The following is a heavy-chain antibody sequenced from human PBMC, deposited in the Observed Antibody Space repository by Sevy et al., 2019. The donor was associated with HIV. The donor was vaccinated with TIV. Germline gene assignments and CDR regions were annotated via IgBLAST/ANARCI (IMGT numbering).Heavy chain of an antibody. J-gene: IGHJ4*02. D-gene: IGHD3-22*01. Sequence: ASVKVSCKASGYTFTSYYMHWVRQAPGQGLEWMGVINPSGDGTTYAQKFQGRITLTRDTSTSTIYMELTSLRSEDTAVYYCAKDSGIIPVIVVALRYWGQGTLVTVSS. CDR2: INPSGDGT. CDR3: AKDSGIIPVIVVALRY. V-gene: IGHV1-46*01. CDR1: GYTFTSYY.